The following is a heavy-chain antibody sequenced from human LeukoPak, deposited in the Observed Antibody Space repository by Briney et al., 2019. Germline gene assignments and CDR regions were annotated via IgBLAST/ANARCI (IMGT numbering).Heavy chain of an antibody. CDR3: ARTKPNIVVVPAAIGSPFDY. D-gene: IGHD2-2*02. V-gene: IGHV4-39*01. CDR1: GGSISSSSYY. J-gene: IGHJ4*02. CDR2: IYYSGST. Sequence: KPSETLSLTCTVSGGSISSSSYYWGWIRQPPGKGLEWIGSIYYSGSTYYNPSLKSRVTISVDTSKNQFSLKLSSVTAADTAVYYCARTKPNIVVVPAAIGSPFDYWGQGTLVTVSS.